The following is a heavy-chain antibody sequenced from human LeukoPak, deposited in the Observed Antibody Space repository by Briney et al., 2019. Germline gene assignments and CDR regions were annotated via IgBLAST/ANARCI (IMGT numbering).Heavy chain of an antibody. CDR2: ISGSNSYI. V-gene: IGHV3-21*01. D-gene: IGHD3-10*01. CDR3: AKDRYGSGANYFDY. Sequence: GGSLRLSCAASGFTFSSYSMNWVRQAPGKGLEWVSSISGSNSYIYYADSMKGRFTISRDNSNNTLYLQMSSLTAEDTAVYYCAKDRYGSGANYFDYWGQGTLVTVSS. CDR1: GFTFSSYS. J-gene: IGHJ4*02.